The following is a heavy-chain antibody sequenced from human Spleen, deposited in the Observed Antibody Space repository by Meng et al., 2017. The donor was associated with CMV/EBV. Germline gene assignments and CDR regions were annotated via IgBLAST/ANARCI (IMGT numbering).Heavy chain of an antibody. V-gene: IGHV3-23*01. J-gene: IGHJ4*02. CDR1: GFIFSNYA. CDR3: EKTGGRTSETY. D-gene: IGHD2-2*01. CDR2: IDNSGGNT. Sequence: GESLKISCAASGFIFSNYAMSWVRQSPGKGLEWVSNIDNSGGNTYYTGSVRGRFTISRDNSKNTLYLQMNSLRAEDTAVYYCEKTGGRTSETYWGQGTLVTVSS.